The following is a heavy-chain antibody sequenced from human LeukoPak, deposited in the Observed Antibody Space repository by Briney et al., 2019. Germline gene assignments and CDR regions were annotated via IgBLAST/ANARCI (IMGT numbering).Heavy chain of an antibody. V-gene: IGHV1-18*01. CDR2: INPYNGNT. D-gene: IGHD2-15*01. J-gene: IGHJ3*01. Sequence: VASVKVSCKASGYTFTSYGISWVRQAPGQGLDWMGWINPYNGNTNYAQKLQGRVNKTTNTSQRPAYMELRSLSTDDPAVYYRARGGLVYWVALDVGGQGTMVTVSS. CDR1: GYTFTSYG. CDR3: ARGGLVYWVALDV.